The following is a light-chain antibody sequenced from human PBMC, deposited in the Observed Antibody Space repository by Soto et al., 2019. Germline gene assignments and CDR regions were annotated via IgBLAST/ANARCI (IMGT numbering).Light chain of an antibody. V-gene: IGKV1-39*01. CDR3: QQSYSTPRT. Sequence: DIQMTQSPSSLSASVGDRVTITCRASQSICTFLNWYQQKPGKAPKLLIYSASSLQSGVPSRFSGSGSGTDFTLTISSLQPEDFATYYCQQSYSTPRTCGQGTKVDIK. CDR1: QSICTF. J-gene: IGKJ1*01. CDR2: SAS.